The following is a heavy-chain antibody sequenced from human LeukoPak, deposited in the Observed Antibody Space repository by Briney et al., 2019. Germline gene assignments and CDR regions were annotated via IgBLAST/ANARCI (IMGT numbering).Heavy chain of an antibody. CDR3: AKDGGYSSTAFDI. J-gene: IGHJ3*02. Sequence: GGSLRLSCAASGFTFSSYSMNWVRQAPGKGLEWVSYISSSSSTIYYADSVKGRFTISRDNAKDSLYLQMNSLRAEDTALYYCAKDGGYSSTAFDIWGQGTMVTVFS. CDR1: GFTFSSYS. D-gene: IGHD6-13*01. V-gene: IGHV3-48*04. CDR2: ISSSSSTI.